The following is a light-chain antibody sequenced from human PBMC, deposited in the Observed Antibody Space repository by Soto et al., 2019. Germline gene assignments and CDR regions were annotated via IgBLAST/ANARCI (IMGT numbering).Light chain of an antibody. CDR3: QQYGSSPWT. Sequence: EIVLTQSPGTLSLSPGERATLSCRASQSVTSTHLAWYQQKPGQAPRLLIYPASSRATGIPDRFSGSGSGTGFTLTISRLEPEDFAVYYCQQYGSSPWTFGQGTKVEIK. V-gene: IGKV3-20*01. J-gene: IGKJ1*01. CDR2: PAS. CDR1: QSVTSTH.